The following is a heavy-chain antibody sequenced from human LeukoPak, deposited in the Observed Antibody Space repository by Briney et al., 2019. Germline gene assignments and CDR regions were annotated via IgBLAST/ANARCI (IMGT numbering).Heavy chain of an antibody. CDR3: ARRNYGSGDH. CDR2: IYNDGSST. CDR1: GFTFSSYW. D-gene: IGHD1-7*01. J-gene: IGHJ4*02. V-gene: IGHV3-74*01. Sequence: GGSLRLSCAASGFTFSSYWMHWVRQAPGKGLVWASRIYNDGSSTTYADSVKGRFSISRDNAKNSLYLQMNSLRAEDTAVYYCARRNYGSGDHWGQGTLVTVSS.